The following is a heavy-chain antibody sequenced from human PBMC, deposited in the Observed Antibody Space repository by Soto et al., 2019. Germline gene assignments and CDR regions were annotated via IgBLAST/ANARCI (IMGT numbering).Heavy chain of an antibody. Sequence: ESVGGVVQPGRSLRLSCAASGFTFSRYGMHWVRQAPGKGLEWVAVIWYDGSNKYYADSVKGRFTISRDNSKNTLYLQMNSLRAEDTAVYYCARAQWLVPLEGTRDQFNAFDIWGQGTMVTVSS. CDR1: GFTFSRYG. J-gene: IGHJ3*02. CDR2: IWYDGSNK. CDR3: ARAQWLVPLEGTRDQFNAFDI. V-gene: IGHV3-33*01. D-gene: IGHD6-19*01.